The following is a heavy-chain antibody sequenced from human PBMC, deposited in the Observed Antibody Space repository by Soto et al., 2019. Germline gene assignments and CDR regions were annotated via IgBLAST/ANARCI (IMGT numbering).Heavy chain of an antibody. V-gene: IGHV2-5*02. D-gene: IGHD6-13*01. CDR3: AHRPGSSWYSGNNWFDP. Sequence: SGPTLVNPTQTLTLTCTFSWFSLSTSGVGVGWIRQPPGKALEWLALIYWDDDKRYSPSLKSRLTITKDTSKNQVVLTMTNMDPVDTATYYCAHRPGSSWYSGNNWFDPWGQGTLVTVSS. CDR1: WFSLSTSGVG. J-gene: IGHJ5*02. CDR2: IYWDDDK.